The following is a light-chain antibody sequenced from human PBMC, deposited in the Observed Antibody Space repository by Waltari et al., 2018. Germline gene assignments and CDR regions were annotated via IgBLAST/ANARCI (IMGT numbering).Light chain of an antibody. Sequence: QSALTQPPSASGSPGQSVTISCTGTSSDVGGNNFVPWYQQYPGQAPKVIIYEATKRPSGVPGRFSGSKSGNTASLTVSGLQAEDEADYYCSSYGNRNVVFGGGTKVTVL. CDR3: SSYGNRNVV. CDR1: SSDVGGNNF. J-gene: IGLJ2*01. CDR2: EAT. V-gene: IGLV2-8*01.